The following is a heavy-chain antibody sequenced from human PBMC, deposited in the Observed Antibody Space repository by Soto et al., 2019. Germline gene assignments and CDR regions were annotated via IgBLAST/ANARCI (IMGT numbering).Heavy chain of an antibody. CDR2: IYYSGST. Sequence: AETLSLTCSVSGVSISSSSYYWVWIRQPPGKGLEWIGNIYYSGSTYYNPYLKSRVTISGDTSKNQFSLKLSSVTAADTAVYYCARRNSSYYYGMDVWGQGTKVTVSS. J-gene: IGHJ6*02. V-gene: IGHV4-39*01. D-gene: IGHD6-6*01. CDR1: GVSISSSSYY. CDR3: ARRNSSYYYGMDV.